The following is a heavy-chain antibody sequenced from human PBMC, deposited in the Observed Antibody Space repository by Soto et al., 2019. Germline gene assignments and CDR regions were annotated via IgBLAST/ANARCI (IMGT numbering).Heavy chain of an antibody. CDR3: ARDPDPRQWHPYYFDY. Sequence: GGSLRLSCAASGFTFSSYGMHWVRQAPGKGLEWVAVIWYDGSNKYYADSVKGRFTISRDNSKNTLYLQMNSLRAEDTAVYYCARDPDPRQWHPYYFDYWGQGTLVTVSS. V-gene: IGHV3-33*01. D-gene: IGHD6-19*01. J-gene: IGHJ4*02. CDR2: IWYDGSNK. CDR1: GFTFSSYG.